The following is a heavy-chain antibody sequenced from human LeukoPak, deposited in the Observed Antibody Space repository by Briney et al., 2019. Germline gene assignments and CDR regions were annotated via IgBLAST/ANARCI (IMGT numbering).Heavy chain of an antibody. CDR1: GFTFSSYE. CDR3: PRTQPTYNSIGQMFDY. J-gene: IGHJ4*02. D-gene: IGHD3-22*01. Sequence: PGGSLRLSCAASGFTFSSYEMNCGRQAPGKGLEWVSYISSSGSTIYYADSVKGRFTISRDNAKNSLYLQMNSLRAEDTAVYYCPRTQPTYNSIGQMFDYWGTGTLVTVSS. CDR2: ISSSGSTI. V-gene: IGHV3-48*03.